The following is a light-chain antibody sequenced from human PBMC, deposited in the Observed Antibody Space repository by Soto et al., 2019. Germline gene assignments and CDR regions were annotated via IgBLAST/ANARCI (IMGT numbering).Light chain of an antibody. CDR1: SSDVGGYNY. CDR2: EVS. Sequence: QSALTQPPSASGSPGQSVTISCTGTSSDVGGYNYVSWYQQHPGKAPKPMMYEVSKRPSGVPDRFSGSKSGNTASLTVSGLQAEDEADYYCSSYAGSNYPFVFGTGTKVTVL. V-gene: IGLV2-8*01. J-gene: IGLJ1*01. CDR3: SSYAGSNYPFV.